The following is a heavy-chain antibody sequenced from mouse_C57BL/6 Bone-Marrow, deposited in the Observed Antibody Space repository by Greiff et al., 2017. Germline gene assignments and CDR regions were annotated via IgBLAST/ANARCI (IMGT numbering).Heavy chain of an antibody. CDR1: GFSLSTSGMG. CDR3: ARSDYYGSRGYFDD. CDR2: IYWDDDK. J-gene: IGHJ1*03. Sequence: QVQLKESGPGILQSSQTLSLTCSFSGFSLSTSGMGVSWIRQPSGKGLEWLAHIYWDDDKRYNPSLKRRRTITKDTSRNQVFLKITSVDTADTAPDYCARSDYYGSRGYFDDWGTGTTVTVSS. D-gene: IGHD1-2*01. V-gene: IGHV8-12*01.